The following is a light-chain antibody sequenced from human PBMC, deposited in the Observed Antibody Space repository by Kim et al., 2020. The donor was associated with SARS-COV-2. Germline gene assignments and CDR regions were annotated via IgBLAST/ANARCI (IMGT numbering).Light chain of an antibody. Sequence: ASVGDRVTSTCRASQGIRSYLAWYQQQPGKAPKLLMSAVSPLQRGVPSRFSGSGSGTDFTRTIISLQPEDFATYYCQQVNSYPLTFGGGTKVDIK. CDR1: QGIRSY. V-gene: IGKV1-9*01. CDR3: QQVNSYPLT. J-gene: IGKJ4*01. CDR2: AVS.